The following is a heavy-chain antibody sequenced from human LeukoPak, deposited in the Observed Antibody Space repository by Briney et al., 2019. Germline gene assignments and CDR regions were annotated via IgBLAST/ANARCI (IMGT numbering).Heavy chain of an antibody. Sequence: GGSLRLSCAASGFTFSSYAMSWVRQAPGKGLEWVSAISGSGGSTYYADSVKGRFTISRDNSKNTLYLQMNSLRPEDTAVYYCAKATEPYCSSTSCYALFDPWGQGTLVTVSS. V-gene: IGHV3-23*01. CDR1: GFTFSSYA. CDR3: AKATEPYCSSTSCYALFDP. D-gene: IGHD2-2*01. J-gene: IGHJ5*02. CDR2: ISGSGGST.